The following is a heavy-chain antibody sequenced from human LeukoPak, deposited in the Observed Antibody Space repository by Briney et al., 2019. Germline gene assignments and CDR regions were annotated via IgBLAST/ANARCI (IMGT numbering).Heavy chain of an antibody. J-gene: IGHJ4*02. Sequence: ASVRDSSMASGYTFTSYGISWVRQAPGQGLEWMGWISAYNGNTNYAQKLQGRVTMTTDTSTSTAYMELRSLRSDDTAMYYCARDDDYFDYWGPGTLITVSS. CDR3: ARDDDYFDY. CDR2: ISAYNGNT. V-gene: IGHV1-18*01. D-gene: IGHD3-16*01. CDR1: GYTFTSYG.